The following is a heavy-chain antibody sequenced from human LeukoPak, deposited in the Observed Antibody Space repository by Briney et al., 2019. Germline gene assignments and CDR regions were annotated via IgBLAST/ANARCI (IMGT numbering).Heavy chain of an antibody. Sequence: ASVKVSCKASGYTFTGYYMHWVRQAPGQGLEWMGWISAYNGNTNYAQKFQGRVTMTEDTSTDTAYMELSSLRSEDTAVYYCATAPYSSLRGFDYWGQGTLVTVSS. D-gene: IGHD2-21*01. CDR3: ATAPYSSLRGFDY. CDR1: GYTFTGYY. CDR2: ISAYNGNT. J-gene: IGHJ4*02. V-gene: IGHV1-18*04.